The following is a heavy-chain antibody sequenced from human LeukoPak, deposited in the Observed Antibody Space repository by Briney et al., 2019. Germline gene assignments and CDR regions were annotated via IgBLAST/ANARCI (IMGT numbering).Heavy chain of an antibody. Sequence: SETLSLTCTVTGGSISSYYWSWIRQPPGKGLEWIGYIYYSGSTNYNPSLKSRVTISVDKSKNQFSLKLSSVTAADTAVYYCARFPYYYDSSGYIHWGQGTLVTVSS. D-gene: IGHD3-22*01. CDR3: ARFPYYYDSSGYIH. CDR1: GGSISSYY. V-gene: IGHV4-59*12. J-gene: IGHJ4*02. CDR2: IYYSGST.